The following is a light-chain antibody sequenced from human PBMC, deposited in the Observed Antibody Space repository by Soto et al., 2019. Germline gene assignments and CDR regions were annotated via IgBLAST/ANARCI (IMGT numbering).Light chain of an antibody. V-gene: IGKV3-15*01. CDR3: QKYNNWPRT. Sequence: EVAMTQSPAILSLSPGDSAPLSCRASQSVSSTLAWYQQKTGQAPRILIYGESTRATDIPDRFSGSGSGTEFTLTISRLQSEDFAVYYCQKYNNWPRTCGQGTKVDIK. CDR2: GES. CDR1: QSVSST. J-gene: IGKJ1*01.